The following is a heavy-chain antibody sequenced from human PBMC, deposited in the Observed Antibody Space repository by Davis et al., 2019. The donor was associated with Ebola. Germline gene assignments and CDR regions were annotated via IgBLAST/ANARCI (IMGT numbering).Heavy chain of an antibody. J-gene: IGHJ4*02. D-gene: IGHD4-23*01. Sequence: GGSLRLSCAASGFSFSDSAMHWVRQASGRGLEWVGRIRSKANNYATTYAASVKGRFTISRDDSKNTAYLQMNSLKTDDTAVYYCTRHVRGNEDYWGQGTLVTVSS. CDR2: IRSKANNYAT. CDR3: TRHVRGNEDY. CDR1: GFSFSDSA. V-gene: IGHV3-73*01.